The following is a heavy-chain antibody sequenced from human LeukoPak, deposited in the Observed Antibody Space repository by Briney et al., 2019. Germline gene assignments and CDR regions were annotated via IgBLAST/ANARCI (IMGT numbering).Heavy chain of an antibody. Sequence: GGSLRLSCAAPGFTFSSYWMNWVRQAPGKGLEWVANIKQDGSEKYYVDSVKGRFTISRDNAKSSPYLQMNSLRVEDTAVYYCATSRTLDHWGQGTLVTVSS. CDR1: GFTFSSYW. CDR3: ATSRTLDH. J-gene: IGHJ4*02. CDR2: IKQDGSEK. V-gene: IGHV3-7*05.